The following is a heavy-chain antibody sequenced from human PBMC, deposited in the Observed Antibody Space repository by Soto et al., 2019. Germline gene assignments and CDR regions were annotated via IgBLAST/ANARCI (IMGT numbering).Heavy chain of an antibody. V-gene: IGHV1-18*01. J-gene: IGHJ5*02. CDR3: AREIAYDFWRGYYGPNWFDP. Sequence: SVKVSFKASGYAFTSYGISWVRQGPGQGLEWMGWISAYNGNTNYAQKLQGRVTMTTDTSTSTAYMELRSLRSDDTAVYYCAREIAYDFWRGYYGPNWFDPWGQGTLVTVSS. CDR1: GYAFTSYG. D-gene: IGHD3-3*01. CDR2: ISAYNGNT.